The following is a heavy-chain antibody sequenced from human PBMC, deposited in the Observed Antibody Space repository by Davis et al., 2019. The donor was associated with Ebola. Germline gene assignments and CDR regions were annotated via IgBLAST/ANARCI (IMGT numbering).Heavy chain of an antibody. V-gene: IGHV4-59*01. J-gene: IGHJ5*02. CDR2: IYYSGST. D-gene: IGHD3-3*01. CDR1: GDSMSTYY. CDR3: ARGPRYYDFWSGYYPNNWFDP. Sequence: MPSETLSLTCTVSGDSMSTYYWNWIRQPPGKGLEWIGNIYYSGSTNYNPSLKSRVTISVDTSKNQFSLKLSSVTAADTAVYYCARGPRYYDFWSGYYPNNWFDPWGQGTLVTVSS.